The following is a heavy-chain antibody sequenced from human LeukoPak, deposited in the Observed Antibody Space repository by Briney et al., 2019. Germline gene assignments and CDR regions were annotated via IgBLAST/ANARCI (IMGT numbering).Heavy chain of an antibody. V-gene: IGHV1-8*01. Sequence: ASGKVSCKASGYTFTTYDINWVRQATGQGLEWMGWMNPVSGDTAYAQKFQGRVTLSRNTSTDTAYMELSSLRSEDTAIYFCARRFSYAADFGYWGQGTLVTVSS. CDR2: MNPVSGDT. CDR1: GYTFTTYD. CDR3: ARRFSYAADFGY. J-gene: IGHJ4*02. D-gene: IGHD2-2*01.